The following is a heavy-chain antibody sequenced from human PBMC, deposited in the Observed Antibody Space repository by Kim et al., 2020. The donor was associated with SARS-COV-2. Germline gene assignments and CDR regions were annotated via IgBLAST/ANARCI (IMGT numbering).Heavy chain of an antibody. CDR2: K. D-gene: IGHD5-12*01. Sequence: KDYAVSVKSRITINSDTSKNQFSLQLPSVTAEDTAVYYCAKGWLKGGFDYWGQGILVTVSS. CDR3: AKGWLKGGFDY. V-gene: IGHV6-1*01. J-gene: IGHJ4*02.